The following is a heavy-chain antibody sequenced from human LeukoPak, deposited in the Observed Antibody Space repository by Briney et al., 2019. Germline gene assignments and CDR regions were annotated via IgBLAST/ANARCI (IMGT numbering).Heavy chain of an antibody. CDR3: ARDLGAAGFATRLDS. CDR1: GGTFRSHG. J-gene: IGHJ5*01. V-gene: IGHV1-69*13. Sequence: SVKVSCKASGGTFRSHGLVWVRQAPGQGLEWVGGLVPILETSNCAQTFQRRVTITADESATTAYLEMSSLRPNDTAVYYCARDLGAAGFATRLDSWGQGTLVTVSS. D-gene: IGHD6-13*01. CDR2: LVPILETS.